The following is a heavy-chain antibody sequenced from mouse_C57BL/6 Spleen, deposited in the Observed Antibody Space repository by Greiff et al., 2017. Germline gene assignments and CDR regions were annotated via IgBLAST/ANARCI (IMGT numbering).Heavy chain of an antibody. V-gene: IGHV1-80*01. CDR1: GYAFSSYW. CDR2: IYPGDGDT. Sequence: QVQLKESGAELVKPGASVKISCKASGYAFSSYWMNWVKPRPGKGLEWIGQIYPGDGDTNYNGKFKGKATLTADKSSSTAYMQRSSLTSEDSAVYFCARWDGSSPFDYWGQGTTLTVSS. CDR3: ARWDGSSPFDY. J-gene: IGHJ2*01. D-gene: IGHD1-1*01.